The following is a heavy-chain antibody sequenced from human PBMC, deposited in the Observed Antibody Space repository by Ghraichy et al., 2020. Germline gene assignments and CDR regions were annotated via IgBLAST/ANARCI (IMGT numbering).Heavy chain of an antibody. CDR2: IYYSGST. J-gene: IGHJ3*02. Sequence: SETLSLTCTVSGGSISSYYWRWIRQPPGKGLEWIGYIYYSGSTNYNPSLKSRVTISVDTSKNQFSLKLSSVTAADTAVYYCARYGGYGSGSYAAFDIWGQGTMVTVSS. D-gene: IGHD3-10*01. V-gene: IGHV4-59*01. CDR1: GGSISSYY. CDR3: ARYGGYGSGSYAAFDI.